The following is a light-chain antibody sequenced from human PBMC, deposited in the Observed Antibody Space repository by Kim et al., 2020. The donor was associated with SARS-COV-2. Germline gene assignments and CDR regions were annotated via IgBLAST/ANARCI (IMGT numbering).Light chain of an antibody. CDR1: QGISNY. V-gene: IGKV1-27*01. Sequence: DIQMTQSPSSLSASVGDRVSISCRASQGISNYLAWYQVKPGKAPELLIYAASTLQSVVPSRFSGSGSGTDFTLTISSLQPEDVAIYYCQKCDSVPYTFGQGTKLEI. J-gene: IGKJ2*01. CDR2: AAS. CDR3: QKCDSVPYT.